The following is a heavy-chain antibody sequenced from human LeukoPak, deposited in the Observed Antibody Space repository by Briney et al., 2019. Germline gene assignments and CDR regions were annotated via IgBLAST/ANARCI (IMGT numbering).Heavy chain of an antibody. D-gene: IGHD6-13*01. Sequence: GGSLRLSCAASGFTFSSYSMNWVRQAPGKGLEWVSAISGSGGSTYYADSVKGRFTISRDNSKNTLYLQMNSLRAEDTAVYYCAKDRDSSSWYGWFDPWGQGTLVTVSS. CDR3: AKDRDSSSWYGWFDP. V-gene: IGHV3-23*01. J-gene: IGHJ5*02. CDR1: GFTFSSYS. CDR2: ISGSGGST.